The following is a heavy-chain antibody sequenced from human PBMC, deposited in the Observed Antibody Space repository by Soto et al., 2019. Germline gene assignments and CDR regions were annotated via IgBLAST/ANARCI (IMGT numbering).Heavy chain of an antibody. D-gene: IGHD2-8*02. CDR1: GGTFSSYA. CDR2: IIPSFGTA. Sequence: QVQLVQSGAEVKKPGSSVKVSCKASGGTFSSYAISWVRQAPGQGLEWMGGIIPSFGTANYAQKFQGRVTLTAAESTSTAYMELSSLRSEDTAVYYCARDLSLGLSPEGTVDWGQGTLVTVSS. V-gene: IGHV1-69*01. CDR3: ARDLSLGLSPEGTVD. J-gene: IGHJ4*02.